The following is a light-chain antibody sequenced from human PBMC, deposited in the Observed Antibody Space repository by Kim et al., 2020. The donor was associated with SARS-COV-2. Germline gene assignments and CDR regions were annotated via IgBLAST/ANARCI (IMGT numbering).Light chain of an antibody. J-gene: IGLJ1*01. CDR2: QDS. CDR1: YLGDKY. Sequence: VYPGQTASITSSGDYLGDKYACWYQQKPGQSPVLVIYQDSKRPSGVPERFSGSNSGNTATLTVCGTQAMDEADYYCQAWDSSTAHVFGTGTKVTVL. CDR3: QAWDSSTAHV. V-gene: IGLV3-1*01.